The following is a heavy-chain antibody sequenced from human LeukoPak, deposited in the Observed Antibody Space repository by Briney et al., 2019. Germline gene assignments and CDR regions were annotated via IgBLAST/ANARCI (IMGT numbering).Heavy chain of an antibody. CDR1: GFTFSYHW. D-gene: IGHD3-22*01. CDR3: ARGPGSSGGAYVGDY. V-gene: IGHV3-74*01. CDR2: IDGGGSST. Sequence: GGSLRLSCGASGFTFSYHWMHWVRQVPGKGLVWVSRIDGGGSSTSYADSVKGRFSISRDDAKSTLYLQMSSLRAEDTAVYYCARGPGSSGGAYVGDYWGPGTLVTVSS. J-gene: IGHJ4*01.